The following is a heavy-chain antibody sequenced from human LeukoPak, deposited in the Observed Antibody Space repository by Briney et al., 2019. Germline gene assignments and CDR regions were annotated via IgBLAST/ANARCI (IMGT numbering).Heavy chain of an antibody. CDR2: IYHSVNT. J-gene: IGHJ6*02. CDR3: ARGYYYGMDV. CDR1: GGSISSGGYS. V-gene: IGHV4-31*03. Sequence: SETLSLTCTVTGGSISSGGYSWNWFRQHPGKGLEWIGYIYHSVNTFYNPSLKSRVSIAVDTSRNQFSLKLSSVTAADTAVYYCARGYYYGMDVWGQGTTVTVSS.